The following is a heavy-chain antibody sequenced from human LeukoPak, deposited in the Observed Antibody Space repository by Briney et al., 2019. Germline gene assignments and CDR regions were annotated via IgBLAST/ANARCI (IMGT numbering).Heavy chain of an antibody. CDR3: AKGVGG. CDR1: GFTFSSYA. J-gene: IGHJ4*02. V-gene: IGHV3-23*01. Sequence: GGSLRLSCAASGFTFSSYAMNWVRQAPGKGLEWVSGMSGTGDTIHYADSVKGRFTISRDNSKNTLYLQMNSLRAEDTAVYYCAKGVGGWGQGTLVTVSS. D-gene: IGHD3-10*01. CDR2: MSGTGDTI.